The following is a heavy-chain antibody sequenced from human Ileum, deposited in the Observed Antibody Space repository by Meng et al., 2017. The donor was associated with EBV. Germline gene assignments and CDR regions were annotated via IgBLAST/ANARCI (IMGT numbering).Heavy chain of an antibody. Sequence: HRRGSGPGLVKPSGPLSLPLSVPWASRESGGFHWGGARQPPGKGLECIGYTYNGWSTHHNPSPKGRVSMSGDTSKTQFSLTLGPGTAPDTAVYYCNAYTAGGGGLGSWGQGTLVTVSS. V-gene: IGHV4-30-4*01. CDR1: WASRESGGFH. CDR2: TYNGWST. CDR3: NAYTAGGGGLGS. D-gene: IGHD3-16*01. J-gene: IGHJ5*02.